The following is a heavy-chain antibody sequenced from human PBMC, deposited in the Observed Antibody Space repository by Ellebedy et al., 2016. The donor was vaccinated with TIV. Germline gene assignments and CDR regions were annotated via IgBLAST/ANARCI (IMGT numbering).Heavy chain of an antibody. CDR1: GGTFSSYA. J-gene: IGHJ2*01. CDR2: IIPIFGTA. D-gene: IGHD5-24*01. CDR3: AIDRAPDGRNWYFDL. V-gene: IGHV1-69*13. Sequence: AASVKVSCKASGGTFSSYAISWVRQAPGQGLEWMGGIIPIFGTAKYAQKFQGRVTIIADESTSTAYMELSSLRSEDTAGYYCAIDRAPDGRNWYFDLWGRGTLVTVSS.